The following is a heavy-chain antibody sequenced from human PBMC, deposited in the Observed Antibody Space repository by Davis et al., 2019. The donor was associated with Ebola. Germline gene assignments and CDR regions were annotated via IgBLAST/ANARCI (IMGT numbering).Heavy chain of an antibody. J-gene: IGHJ5*02. D-gene: IGHD5-12*01. Sequence: HSQTLSLTCAISGDSVSINSAGWNWIRQSPSRCLELLGRTYFNSKYYSDYAVSVRGRITINADPSKNQFSLQLNSVTPEDTAVYYCTRGWLRGWFDPWGQGTLVIVSS. CDR2: TYFNSKYYS. V-gene: IGHV6-1*01. CDR1: GDSVSINSAG. CDR3: TRGWLRGWFDP.